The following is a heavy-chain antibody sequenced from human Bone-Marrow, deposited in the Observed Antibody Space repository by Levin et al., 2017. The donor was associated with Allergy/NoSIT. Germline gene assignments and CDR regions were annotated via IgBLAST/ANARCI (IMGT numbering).Heavy chain of an antibody. CDR2: IIPISGDT. CDR1: GYTFTSHY. Sequence: GESLKISCKASGYTFTSHYMHWVRQAPGQGLEWMGKIIPISGDTNYAQKFQGRVTMARDMSTTTVYMELRSLTSEDTAVYFCARVPHIGLCGGDSCHFDYWGQGARVTVSS. CDR3: ARVPHIGLCGGDSCHFDY. V-gene: IGHV1-46*01. J-gene: IGHJ4*02. D-gene: IGHD2-21*02.